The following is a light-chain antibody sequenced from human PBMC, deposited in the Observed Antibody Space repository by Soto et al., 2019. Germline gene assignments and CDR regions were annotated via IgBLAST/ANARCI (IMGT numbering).Light chain of an antibody. CDR2: EVS. CDR1: SRDVGGSNY. Sequence: QSVLIQPASVSGSLGQSITISCTGTSRDVGGSNYVSWYQHHPHRAPKLLIYEVSYRPSGVSSRFSGSKSGNTASLTISGLQAEDEADYYCSSYTSSNTLEVFGVGTKVTVL. J-gene: IGLJ1*01. CDR3: SSYTSSNTLEV. V-gene: IGLV2-14*01.